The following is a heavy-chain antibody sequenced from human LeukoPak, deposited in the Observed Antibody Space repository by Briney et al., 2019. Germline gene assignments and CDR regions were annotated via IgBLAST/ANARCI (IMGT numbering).Heavy chain of an antibody. CDR2: MNPNSGNT. D-gene: IGHD7-27*01. Sequence: ASVKVSCKASGGTFSSYAISWVRQAPGQGLEWMGWMNPNSGNTGYAQKFQGRVTLTRDTSISTAYMELSSLRSEDTAVYYCAKNTALTGEFESWGQGTLVTVSS. CDR3: AKNTALTGEFES. CDR1: GGTFSSYA. J-gene: IGHJ4*02. V-gene: IGHV1-8*03.